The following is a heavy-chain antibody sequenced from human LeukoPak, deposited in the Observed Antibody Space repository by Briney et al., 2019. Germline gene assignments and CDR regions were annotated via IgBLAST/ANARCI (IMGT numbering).Heavy chain of an antibody. D-gene: IGHD6-13*01. CDR1: GGTFSSYA. CDR2: IIPIFGTA. CDR3: AREYLGIAAAGTLYYYYGMDV. Sequence: SVKVTCKASGGTFSSYAISWVRQAPGQWLELMGGIIPIFGTANYAQKFQGRVTITADESTSTAYMELSSLRSEGTAVYYCAREYLGIAAAGTLYYYYGMDVWGQGTTVTVSS. J-gene: IGHJ6*02. V-gene: IGHV1-69*13.